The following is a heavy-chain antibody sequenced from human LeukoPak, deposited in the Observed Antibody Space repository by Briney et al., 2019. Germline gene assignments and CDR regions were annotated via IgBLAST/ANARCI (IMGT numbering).Heavy chain of an antibody. Sequence: GGSLRLSCAASGFTFDDYAMHWVRQAPGKGLEWVSGISWNSGSIGYADSVKGRFTISRDNAKNSLYLQMNSLRAEDTALYYCAKARGYSYVPDYWGQGTLVTVSS. CDR3: AKARGYSYVPDY. V-gene: IGHV3-9*01. CDR2: ISWNSGSI. CDR1: GFTFDDYA. D-gene: IGHD5-18*01. J-gene: IGHJ4*02.